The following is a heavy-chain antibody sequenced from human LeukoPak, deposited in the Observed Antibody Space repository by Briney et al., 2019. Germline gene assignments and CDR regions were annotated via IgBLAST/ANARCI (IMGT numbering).Heavy chain of an antibody. V-gene: IGHV4-34*01. CDR2: INHSGST. J-gene: IGHJ5*02. Sequence: KPSETLSLTCAAYGGSFSDYYWSWIRQPPGKGLEWIGEINHSGSTNYNPSLKSRVTISVDTSKNQFSLKLSSVTAADTAVYYCARGDPENWFDPWGQGTLVTVSS. CDR3: ARGDPENWFDP. CDR1: GGSFSDYY.